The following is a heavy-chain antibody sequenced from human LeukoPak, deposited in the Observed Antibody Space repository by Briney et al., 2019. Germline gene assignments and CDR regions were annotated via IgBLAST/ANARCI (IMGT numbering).Heavy chain of an antibody. J-gene: IGHJ6*02. V-gene: IGHV3-64*01. CDR3: ARGGDYVWGSYRSDNYYYYYGMDV. Sequence: GGSLRLSCAASGFTFSSYAMHWVRQAPGKGLEYVSAISSNGGSTYYANSVKGRFTISRDNSKNTLYLQMGSLRAEDMAVYYCARGGDYVWGSYRSDNYYYYYGMDVWGQGTTVTVSS. CDR1: GFTFSSYA. CDR2: ISSNGGST. D-gene: IGHD3-16*02.